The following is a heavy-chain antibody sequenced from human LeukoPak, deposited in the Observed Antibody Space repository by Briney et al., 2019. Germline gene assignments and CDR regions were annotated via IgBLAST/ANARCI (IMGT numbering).Heavy chain of an antibody. CDR1: GGSISSSSYY. V-gene: IGHV4-39*01. Sequence: SETLSLTCTVSGGSISSSSYYWGWIRQPPGKGLECIGNIYSSGTTYYNPSLKSRVTISIDTSKSQFSLRLCSVTAADTAVYYCVQNIPGTIEHWGQGTLVTVSS. CDR2: IYSSGTT. CDR3: VQNIPGTIEH. D-gene: IGHD1-7*01. J-gene: IGHJ1*01.